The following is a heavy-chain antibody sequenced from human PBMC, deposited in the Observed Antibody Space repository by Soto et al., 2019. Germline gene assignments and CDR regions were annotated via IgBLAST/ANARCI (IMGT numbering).Heavy chain of an antibody. J-gene: IGHJ4*02. D-gene: IGHD3-10*01. V-gene: IGHV3-66*01. Sequence: ESGGGLVQPGGSLRLSCAASGFTVSTYYMNWVRQAPGEGLEWVSVVYSGGTTYYADSVRGRFTISRDNSKSTLFLQMNSLRAEDTAVYSCARGRSASSDFDSWGQGTLVTVSS. CDR3: ARGRSASSDFDS. CDR2: VYSGGTT. CDR1: GFTVSTYY.